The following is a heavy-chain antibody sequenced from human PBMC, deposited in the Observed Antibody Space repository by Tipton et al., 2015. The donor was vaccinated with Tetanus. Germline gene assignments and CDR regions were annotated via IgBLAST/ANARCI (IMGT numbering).Heavy chain of an antibody. CDR2: ISSSSRYI. D-gene: IGHD2-21*02. CDR1: GFTFKSYT. CDR3: ARGMAEASNCGGDCYSDY. V-gene: IGHV3-21*01. J-gene: IGHJ4*02. Sequence: GSLRLSCAASGFTFKSYTLNWVRQAPGKGLEWVSSISSSSRYIYYADSVKGRFTISRDNAKNSLYLQMISLRAEDTAVYSCARGMAEASNCGGDCYSDYWGQGTLVTVSS.